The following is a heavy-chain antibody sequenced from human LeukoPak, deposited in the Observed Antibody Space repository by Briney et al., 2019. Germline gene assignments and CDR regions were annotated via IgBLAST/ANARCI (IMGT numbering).Heavy chain of an antibody. V-gene: IGHV3-53*01. CDR2: IYSDYSGGST. Sequence: GGSLRLSCAASGFSVSSNYMTWVRQAPGKGLEWVSIIYSDYSGGSTYYADSVKGRFTISRDNSKNMLYLQMNSLRAEDTAVYSCARDRGGHDWGQGTLVTVSS. D-gene: IGHD4-23*01. CDR1: GFSVSSNY. J-gene: IGHJ4*02. CDR3: ARDRGGHD.